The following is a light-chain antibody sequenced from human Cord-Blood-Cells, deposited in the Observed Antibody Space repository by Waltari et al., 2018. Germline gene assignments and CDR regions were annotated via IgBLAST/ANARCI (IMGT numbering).Light chain of an antibody. CDR2: DAS. CDR1: QCVSSY. CDR3: QQRSNWPPT. V-gene: IGKV3-11*01. J-gene: IGKJ1*01. Sequence: EIVLTPSPATLSLSPGERATLSCRASQCVSSYLAWYQQKPGQAPRLLIYDASNRATGIPARFSGSGSGTDFTLTISSLEPEDFAVYYCQQRSNWPPTFGQGTKVEIK.